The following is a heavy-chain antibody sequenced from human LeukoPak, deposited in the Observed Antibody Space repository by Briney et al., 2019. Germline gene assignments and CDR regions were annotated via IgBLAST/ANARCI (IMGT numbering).Heavy chain of an antibody. V-gene: IGHV3-23*01. D-gene: IGHD6-6*01. CDR1: GFTFSSYA. CDR2: ISGSGAST. Sequence: PGGSLRLSCAASGFTFSSYAMSWVRQAPGKGLEWVSAISGSGASTYYADSVRGRFTISRDNSRNTLYLQMNSLRAEDTAVYYCAKGRSYSSSGLMDVWGQGTTVTVSS. J-gene: IGHJ6*02. CDR3: AKGRSYSSSGLMDV.